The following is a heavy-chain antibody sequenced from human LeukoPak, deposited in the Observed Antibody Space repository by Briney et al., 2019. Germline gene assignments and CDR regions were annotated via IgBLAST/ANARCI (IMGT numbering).Heavy chain of an antibody. D-gene: IGHD2-15*01. CDR3: ARDAGGYYYYMDV. Sequence: GASVKVSCKASGGTFSNDAISWVRQAPGQGLEWMGRVIPTLGIALYAQRFKGRVTITADKSTSTAYMELSSLTFEDTAVYYCARDAGGYYYYMDVWGKRTTVTVSS. V-gene: IGHV1-69*04. J-gene: IGHJ6*03. CDR2: VIPTLGIA. CDR1: GGTFSNDA.